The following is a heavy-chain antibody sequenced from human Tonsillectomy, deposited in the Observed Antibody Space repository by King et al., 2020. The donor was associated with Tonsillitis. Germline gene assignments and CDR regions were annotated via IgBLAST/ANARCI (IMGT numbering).Heavy chain of an antibody. CDR1: GFTFSTYA. CDR3: ARPYCSGERCYQRNDAFDL. V-gene: IGHV3-21*01. CDR2: INSVSSHI. D-gene: IGHD2-15*01. J-gene: IGHJ3*01. Sequence: VQLVQSGGGLVKPGGSLRLSCAASGFTFSTYAMTWVRQAPGKGLEWVSSINSVSSHIYYAKSVRGRFTISRDNAKNSLYLEMNSLRNEDAALYSCARPYCSGERCYQRNDAFDLWGLGTMVPVSS.